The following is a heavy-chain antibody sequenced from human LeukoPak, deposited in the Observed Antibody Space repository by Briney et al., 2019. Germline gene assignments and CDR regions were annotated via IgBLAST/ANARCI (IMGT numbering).Heavy chain of an antibody. CDR3: AKDPGYSGYAWDY. CDR2: ISYDGSNK. Sequence: GGSLRLSCAASGFTFSSYAMHWVRQAPGKGLEWVAVISYDGSNKYYADSVKGRFTISRDNSKNTLYLQMNSLRAEDTAVYYCAKDPGYSGYAWDYWGQGTLVTVSS. CDR1: GFTFSSYA. V-gene: IGHV3-30-3*01. J-gene: IGHJ4*02. D-gene: IGHD5-12*01.